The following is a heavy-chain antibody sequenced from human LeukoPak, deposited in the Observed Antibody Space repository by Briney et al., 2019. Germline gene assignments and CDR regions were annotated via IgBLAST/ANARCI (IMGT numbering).Heavy chain of an antibody. Sequence: PGGSLRLSCAASGFTFSSYSMNWVRQAPGKGLEWVSSISSSSSYIYYADSVKGRFTISRDNAKNSLYLQMNSLRAEDTAVYYCARDSGGDLEGGAFDIWGQGTMVTVSS. D-gene: IGHD4-17*01. CDR1: GFTFSSYS. V-gene: IGHV3-21*01. CDR3: ARDSGGDLEGGAFDI. J-gene: IGHJ3*02. CDR2: ISSSSSYI.